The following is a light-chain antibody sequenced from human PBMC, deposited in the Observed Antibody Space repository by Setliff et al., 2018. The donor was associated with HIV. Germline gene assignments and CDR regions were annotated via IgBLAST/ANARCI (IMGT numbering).Light chain of an antibody. CDR2: DVS. J-gene: IGLJ3*02. V-gene: IGLV2-14*01. CDR1: SSDVGGYNY. CDR3: SSYAVSTTLV. Sequence: QSALTQPASVSGSPGQSITISCTGTSSDVGGYNYVSWYQQHPGKAPKLMIYDVSNRPSGVSNRFSGSKSGNTASLTISGLQAEGEADYYCSSYAVSTTLVFGGGTKVTVL.